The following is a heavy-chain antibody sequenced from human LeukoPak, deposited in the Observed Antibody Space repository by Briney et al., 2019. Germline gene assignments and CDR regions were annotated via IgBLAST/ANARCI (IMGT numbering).Heavy chain of an antibody. Sequence: GASVKVSCKASGYTFTGYYMHWVRQAPGQGLEWMGWINPNSGGTNYAQKFQGRVTMTRDTSISTAYMELSRLRSDDTAVYYCARAFYDILTHPLLDYYMDVWGKGTTVTISS. D-gene: IGHD3-9*01. CDR3: ARAFYDILTHPLLDYYMDV. CDR1: GYTFTGYY. J-gene: IGHJ6*03. V-gene: IGHV1-2*02. CDR2: INPNSGGT.